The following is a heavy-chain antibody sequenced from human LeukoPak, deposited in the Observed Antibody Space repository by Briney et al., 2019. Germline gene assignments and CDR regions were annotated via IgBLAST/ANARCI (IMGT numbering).Heavy chain of an antibody. CDR3: ARDLISSWYVEHYFDY. Sequence: PGGSLRLSCVASGFTFSSYWMHWVRQDPRKGLVWVSRINGDGRNINYADSVRGRFTISRDNAKNSLYLQMNSLRAEDTAVYYCARDLISSWYVEHYFDYWGQGTLVTVSS. CDR2: INGDGRNI. J-gene: IGHJ4*02. V-gene: IGHV3-74*01. CDR1: GFTFSSYW. D-gene: IGHD6-13*01.